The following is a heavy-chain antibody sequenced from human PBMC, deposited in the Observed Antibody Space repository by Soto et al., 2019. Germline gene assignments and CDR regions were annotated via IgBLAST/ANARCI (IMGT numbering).Heavy chain of an antibody. V-gene: IGHV3-23*01. CDR3: ARIRGYWYGLDV. CDR1: VFPLSTYG. CDR2: ITGTGGNT. J-gene: IGHJ6*02. Sequence: EMQLLESGGGLVQPGGSMRLSCAASVFPLSTYGMTWVRQAPGKGLEWVSAITGTGGNTYYVDSVKGRFTSSRDNSKNMLYLQVNSLRVEDTAVYYCARIRGYWYGLDVWGQGTTVTVSS.